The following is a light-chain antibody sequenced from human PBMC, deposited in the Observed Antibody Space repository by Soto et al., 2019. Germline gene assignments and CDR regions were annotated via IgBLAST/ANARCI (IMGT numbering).Light chain of an antibody. J-gene: IGKJ1*01. CDR3: QKYYTTPTWT. V-gene: IGKV4-1*01. CDR1: QSVFSRFRNKNY. Sequence: DIVMTQSPDSLTLSLGERATINCKSSQSVFSRFRNKNYLGWVQQKPGQTPRLLIYWASTRESGVSDRFSGSGSGTELTLTIDSLQAEDVAVHYCQKYYTTPTWTFGQGTNVDIK. CDR2: WAS.